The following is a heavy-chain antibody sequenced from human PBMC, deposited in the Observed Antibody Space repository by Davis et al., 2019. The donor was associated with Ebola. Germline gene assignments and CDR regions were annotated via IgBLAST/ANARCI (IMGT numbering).Heavy chain of an antibody. D-gene: IGHD6-13*01. V-gene: IGHV3-11*01. J-gene: IGHJ6*02. Sequence: GESLNISCAASGFTFSDYYMSWLRQAPGKGLEWVSYISSSGSTIYYADSVKGRFTISRDNAKNSLYLQMNSLRAEDTAVYYCARDRAIAAAANYYYYGMDVWGQGTTVTASS. CDR1: GFTFSDYY. CDR2: ISSSGSTI. CDR3: ARDRAIAAAANYYYYGMDV.